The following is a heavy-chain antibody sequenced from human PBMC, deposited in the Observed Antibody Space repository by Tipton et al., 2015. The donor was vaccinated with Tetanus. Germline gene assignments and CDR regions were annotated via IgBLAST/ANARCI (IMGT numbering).Heavy chain of an antibody. CDR1: GFTFNSDW. Sequence: GSLRLSCAASGFTFNSDWMTWVRQAPGKGLEWVANIRPDGSEKYYVDSVKGRFTISRDNSKNTLYLQMNSLRAEDTAVYYCARGPSYRRVVVPAAITSWGQGTLVTVSS. CDR2: IRPDGSEK. J-gene: IGHJ4*02. V-gene: IGHV3-7*01. CDR3: ARGPSYRRVVVPAAITS. D-gene: IGHD2-2*01.